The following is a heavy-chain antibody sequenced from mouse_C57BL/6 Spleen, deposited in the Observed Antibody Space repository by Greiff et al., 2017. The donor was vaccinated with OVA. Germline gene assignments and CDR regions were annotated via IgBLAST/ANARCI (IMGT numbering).Heavy chain of an antibody. CDR3: AGSSYGYFDV. D-gene: IGHD1-1*01. J-gene: IGHJ1*03. CDR2: INPNNGGT. CDR1: GYTFTDYY. Sequence: VQLQQSGPELVKPGASVKISCKASGYTFTDYYMNWVKQSHGKSLEWIGDINPNNGGTSYNQKFKGKATLTVDKSSSTAYMELRSLTSEDSAVYYCAGSSYGYFDVWGTGTTVTVSS. V-gene: IGHV1-26*01.